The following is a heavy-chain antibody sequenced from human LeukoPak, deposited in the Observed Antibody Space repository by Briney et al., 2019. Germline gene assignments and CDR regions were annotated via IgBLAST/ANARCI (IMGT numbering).Heavy chain of an antibody. V-gene: IGHV4-34*01. Sequence: SGTLSLTCAVYGGSFSGYYWSWIRQPPGKGLEWIGEINHSGSTNYNPSLKSRVTISVDTSKNQFSLKLSSVTAADTAVYYCARGLGSRFYYDSSGYYQYWGQGTLVTVSS. J-gene: IGHJ4*02. CDR3: ARGLGSRFYYDSSGYYQY. D-gene: IGHD3-22*01. CDR1: GGSFSGYY. CDR2: INHSGST.